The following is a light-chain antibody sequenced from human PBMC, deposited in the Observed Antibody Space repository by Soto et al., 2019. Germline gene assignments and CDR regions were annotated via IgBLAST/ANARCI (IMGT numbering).Light chain of an antibody. CDR1: QSISSW. CDR3: QQYNSYPWT. CDR2: KAS. J-gene: IGKJ1*01. V-gene: IGKV1-5*03. Sequence: DIQMTQSPSTLSASVGDRVPIPCRASQSISSWLAWYQQKPGKAPRLLIFKASTLESGVPSRFSGSGSGTEFTLTISSLQPDDFATYYCQQYNSYPWTLGQGTKVDNK.